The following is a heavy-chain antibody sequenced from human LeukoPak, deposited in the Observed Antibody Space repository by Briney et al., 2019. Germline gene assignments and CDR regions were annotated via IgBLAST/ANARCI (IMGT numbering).Heavy chain of an antibody. D-gene: IGHD2/OR15-2a*01. CDR3: ARGSMADYYYYGMDV. CDR2: IWYDGSNK. J-gene: IGHJ6*02. CDR1: GFTFSSYG. V-gene: IGHV3-33*01. Sequence: GRSLRLSCAASGFTFSSYGMHWVRQAPGKGLEWVAVIWYDGSNKYYADSVKGRFTISRGNSKNMLYLQMNSLRAEDTAVYYCARGSMADYYYYGMDVWGQGTTVTVSS.